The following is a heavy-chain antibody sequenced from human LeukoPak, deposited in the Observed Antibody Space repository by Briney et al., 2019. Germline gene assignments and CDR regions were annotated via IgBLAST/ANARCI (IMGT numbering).Heavy chain of an antibody. CDR1: GFTFSSYG. J-gene: IGHJ4*02. V-gene: IGHV3-30*03. CDR2: ISYDGSNK. Sequence: GGSLRLSCAASGFTFSSYGMHWVRQAPGKGLEWVAVISYDGSNKYYADSVKGRFTISRDNSKNTLYLQMNSLRAEDTAVYYCATSLAAAGIRDWGQGTLVTVSS. CDR3: ATSLAAAGIRD. D-gene: IGHD6-13*01.